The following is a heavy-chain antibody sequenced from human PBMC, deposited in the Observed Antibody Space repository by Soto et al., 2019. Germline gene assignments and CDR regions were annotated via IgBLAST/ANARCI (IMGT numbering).Heavy chain of an antibody. D-gene: IGHD3-16*01. V-gene: IGHV1-18*01. CDR2: INTYNGNT. CDR1: GYTFTSYG. J-gene: IGHJ6*02. Sequence: ASVKVSCKTFGYTFTSYGIGWARQAPGQGLEWMGWINTYNGNTNYAQNLQGRVTLITDTSTSTAYMELRSLRSNDTAIYYCAMVDVYVTPSPQDVWGQGTTVTVS. CDR3: AMVDVYVTPSPQDV.